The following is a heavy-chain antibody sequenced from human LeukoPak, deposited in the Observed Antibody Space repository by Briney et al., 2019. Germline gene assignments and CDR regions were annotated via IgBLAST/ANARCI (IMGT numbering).Heavy chain of an antibody. D-gene: IGHD5-24*01. CDR3: AREANYGEDAFDI. CDR2: IGGSGFST. V-gene: IGHV3-23*01. J-gene: IGHJ3*02. CDR1: GFIFSTHS. Sequence: GGSLRLSRAASGFIFSTHSINWVRQAPGKGLEWVSAIGGSGFSTSYADSVKGRFTISRDNSKNTVYLQMNSLRAEDTAVYYCAREANYGEDAFDIWGQGTMVTVSS.